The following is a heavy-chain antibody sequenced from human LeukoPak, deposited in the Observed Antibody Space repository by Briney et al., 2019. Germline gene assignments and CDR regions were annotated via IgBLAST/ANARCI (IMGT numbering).Heavy chain of an antibody. D-gene: IGHD2-15*01. Sequence: GGSLRLSCAASGFTFSSYTMHWVRRAPGKGLEWVAVISYDGSNKYYADSVKGRFTISRDNSKNTLYLQMNSLRAEDTAVYYCASARAAHNWFDPWGQGTLVTVSS. V-gene: IGHV3-30-3*01. CDR1: GFTFSSYT. CDR2: ISYDGSNK. J-gene: IGHJ5*02. CDR3: ASARAAHNWFDP.